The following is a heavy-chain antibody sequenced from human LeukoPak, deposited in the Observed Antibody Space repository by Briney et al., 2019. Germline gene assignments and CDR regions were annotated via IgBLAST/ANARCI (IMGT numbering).Heavy chain of an antibody. D-gene: IGHD6-13*01. V-gene: IGHV3-30*18. Sequence: GGSLRLSCAASGFTFSSYGMHWVRQAPGKGLEWVAVISYDGSNKYYADSVKGRFTISRDNSKNTLYLQMNSLRAEDTAVYYCAKDLIAAAGRGYYYYMDVWGKGTTVTVSS. CDR3: AKDLIAAAGRGYYYYMDV. CDR1: GFTFSSYG. CDR2: ISYDGSNK. J-gene: IGHJ6*03.